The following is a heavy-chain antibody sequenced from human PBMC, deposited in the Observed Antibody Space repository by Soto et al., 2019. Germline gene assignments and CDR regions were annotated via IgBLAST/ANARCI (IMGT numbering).Heavy chain of an antibody. J-gene: IGHJ4*02. D-gene: IGHD2-8*02. CDR1: GFTLSDYA. CDR2: ISGSGSAT. V-gene: IGHV3-23*01. Sequence: VGPLRLSWAASGFTLSDYAMSCARQDPGTGLEWLSSISGSGSATYYADSVKGRFTIYRHNSKKTVDQQMNSLRAANTAMYDYATDRGYCTGGICYSDYRGQGPLVAVYS. CDR3: ATDRGYCTGGICYSDY.